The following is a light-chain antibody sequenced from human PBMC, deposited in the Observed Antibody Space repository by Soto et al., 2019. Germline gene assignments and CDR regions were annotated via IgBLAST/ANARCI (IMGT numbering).Light chain of an antibody. V-gene: IGLV1-40*01. Sequence: QSVLTQPPSVSGAPGQRVTISCPGSSSNNGAIHDVHWYQQLPGKAHKHLIYGKNNRPSGFPDRFSGSKSGTSAYLAITGLQAEDEADYYCHSYDISLSGWVFGGGTKLTVL. J-gene: IGLJ3*02. CDR2: GKN. CDR1: SSNNGAIHD. CDR3: HSYDISLSGWV.